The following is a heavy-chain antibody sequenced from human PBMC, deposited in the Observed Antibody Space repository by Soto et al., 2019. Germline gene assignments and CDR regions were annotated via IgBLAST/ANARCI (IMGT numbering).Heavy chain of an antibody. V-gene: IGHV3-15*01. J-gene: IGHJ4*02. CDR3: TTGFPYPFWSGYYLDY. Sequence: GGSLRLSCAAYGFTFSNAWMSWVRPAPGKWLEWVGRIKSKTDGGTTDYAAPVKGRFTISRDDSKNTLYLQMNSLKTEDTAVYYCTTGFPYPFWSGYYLDYWGQGXLVTVSS. D-gene: IGHD3-3*01. CDR1: GFTFSNAW. CDR2: IKSKTDGGTT.